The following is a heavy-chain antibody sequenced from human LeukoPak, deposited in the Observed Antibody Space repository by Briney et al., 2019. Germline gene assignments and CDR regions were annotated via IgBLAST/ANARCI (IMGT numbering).Heavy chain of an antibody. D-gene: IGHD6-19*01. Sequence: GGSLRLSCAASGFTFSTYWMHWVRQVPGKGLEWVSSISSTSSLIWYADSLKGRFTISRENAKNSVFLQMDSLRVEDTAVYYCARYNSGWNDYWGQGTLVTVSS. V-gene: IGHV3-21*01. J-gene: IGHJ4*02. CDR2: ISSTSSLI. CDR1: GFTFSTYW. CDR3: ARYNSGWNDY.